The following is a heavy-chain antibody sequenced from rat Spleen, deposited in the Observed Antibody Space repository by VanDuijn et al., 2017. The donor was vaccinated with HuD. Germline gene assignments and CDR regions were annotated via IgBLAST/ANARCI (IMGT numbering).Heavy chain of an antibody. CDR1: GFTFSDYY. V-gene: IGHV5-29*01. CDR2: ISYDGSST. J-gene: IGHJ2*01. D-gene: IGHD1-11*01. CDR3: AVSNYGY. Sequence: EVKLVESGGGLVHPGRSLKLSCAASGFTFSDYYMAWVRQAPTKGLEWVATISYDGSSTYYRDSVKGRFTISRDNAKSTLYLQMSSLRSEDTATDYCAVSNYGYWGQGVMVTVSS.